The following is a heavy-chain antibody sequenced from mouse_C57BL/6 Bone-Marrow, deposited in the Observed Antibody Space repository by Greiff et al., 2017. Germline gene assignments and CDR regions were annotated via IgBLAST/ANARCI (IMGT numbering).Heavy chain of an antibody. D-gene: IGHD2-3*01. Sequence: QVQLQQPGAELVKPGASVKLSCKASGYTFTSYWMHWVKQRPGQGLEWIGMIHPNSGSTNYNEKFKSKATLTVDKSSSTAYMQLSSLTSEDSAVYYCARNDGYYVSYAMDYWGQGTSVTVSS. CDR3: ARNDGYYVSYAMDY. V-gene: IGHV1-64*01. J-gene: IGHJ4*01. CDR2: IHPNSGST. CDR1: GYTFTSYW.